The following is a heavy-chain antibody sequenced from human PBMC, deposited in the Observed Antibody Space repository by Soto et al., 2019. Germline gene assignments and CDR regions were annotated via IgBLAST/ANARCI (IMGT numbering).Heavy chain of an antibody. CDR2: IIPIFGTA. Sequence: GASVKVSCKASGGTFSSYAISWVRQAPGQGLEWMGGIIPIFGTANYAQKFQGRVTITADESTSTAYMELSSLRSEDTAVYYCARTPHFEVTPAFDYWGQGTLVTVS. V-gene: IGHV1-69*13. CDR1: GGTFSSYA. CDR3: ARTPHFEVTPAFDY. J-gene: IGHJ4*02. D-gene: IGHD2-21*02.